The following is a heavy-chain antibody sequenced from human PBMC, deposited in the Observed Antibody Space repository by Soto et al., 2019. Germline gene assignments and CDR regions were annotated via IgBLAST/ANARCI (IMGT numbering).Heavy chain of an antibody. CDR2: IWYDGSNK. CDR1: GFTFSSYG. V-gene: IGHV3-33*01. CDR3: ARVGSSSWYESYYYGMDV. Sequence: GGSLRLSCAASGFTFSSYGMHWVRQAPGKGLEWVAVIWYDGSNKYYADSVKGQFTISRDNSKNTLYLQMNSLRAEDTAVYYCARVGSSSWYESYYYGMDVWGQGTTVTVSS. D-gene: IGHD6-13*01. J-gene: IGHJ6*02.